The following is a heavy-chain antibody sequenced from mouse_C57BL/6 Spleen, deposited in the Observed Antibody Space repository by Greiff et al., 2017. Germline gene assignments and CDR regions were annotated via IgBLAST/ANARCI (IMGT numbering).Heavy chain of an antibody. CDR1: GYTFTSYW. CDR3: ARGGYYRFAY. D-gene: IGHD2-3*01. Sequence: VKPGASVKLSCKASGYTFTSYWMQWVKQRPGQGLEWIGEIDPSDSYTNYNQKFKGKATLTVDTSSSTAYMQLSSLTSEDSAVYYCARGGYYRFAYWGQGTLVTVSA. V-gene: IGHV1-50*01. CDR2: IDPSDSYT. J-gene: IGHJ3*01.